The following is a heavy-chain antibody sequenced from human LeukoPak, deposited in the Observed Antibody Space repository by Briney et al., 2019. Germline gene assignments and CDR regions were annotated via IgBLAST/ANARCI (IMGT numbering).Heavy chain of an antibody. D-gene: IGHD3-22*01. CDR2: IYYSGST. J-gene: IGHJ3*02. CDR3: AAYDSSSVDAFDI. CDR1: GGSVSSGSYY. V-gene: IGHV4-61*01. Sequence: SETLSLTCTVSGGSVSSGSYYWSWIRQPPGKGLEWIGYIYYSGSTNYNPSLKSRFTISVDTSKNQFSLKLSSVTAADTAVYYCAAYDSSSVDAFDIWGQGTMVTVSS.